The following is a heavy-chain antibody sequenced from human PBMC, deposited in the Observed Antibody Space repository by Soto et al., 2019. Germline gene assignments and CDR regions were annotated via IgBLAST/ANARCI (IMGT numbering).Heavy chain of an antibody. CDR1: GFTFSSYG. D-gene: IGHD6-6*01. CDR2: IWYDGSNK. J-gene: IGHJ4*02. CDR3: ARRGGTAAREQFDY. V-gene: IGHV3-33*01. Sequence: QVQLVESGGGAVQPGRSLRLSCAASGFTFSSYGMHWVRQAPGKGLEWVAVIWYDGSNKYYADSVKGRFTISRDNSKNTLYLQMNSLRAEDTAVYYCARRGGTAAREQFDYWGQGTLVTVSS.